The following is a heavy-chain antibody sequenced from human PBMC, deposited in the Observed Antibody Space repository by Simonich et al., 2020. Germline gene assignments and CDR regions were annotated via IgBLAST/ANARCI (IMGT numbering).Heavy chain of an antibody. CDR2: IYYSGST. V-gene: IGHV4-31*01. J-gene: IGHJ4*02. CDR1: GGSISSGGYY. CDR3: ARVERTTDGHYYFDY. Sequence: QVQLQESGPGLVKPSQTLSLTCTVSGGSISSGGYYWSRIRQHPGKGLEWIGYIYYSGSTYYNPALKSLVTISVDTSKNQFSLKLSSVTAADTAVYYCARVERTTDGHYYFDYWGQGTLVTVSS. D-gene: IGHD4-4*01.